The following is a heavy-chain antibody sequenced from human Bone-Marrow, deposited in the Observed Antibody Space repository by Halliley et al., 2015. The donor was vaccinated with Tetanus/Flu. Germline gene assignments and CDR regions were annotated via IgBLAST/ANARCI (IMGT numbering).Heavy chain of an antibody. J-gene: IGHJ5*02. V-gene: IGHV4-34*01. CDR2: ISHSGSA. CDR1: DESLSGYY. CDR3: ARGGWRRQRNWFDP. D-gene: IGHD6-19*01. Sequence: LRLSCAVVDESLSGYYWSWLRQPPGKGLGWIGEISHSGSARYNSALRSRVTMSVDTSKKQISLKLRSATAADTAVYYCARGGWRRQRNWFDPWGQGTLVTVSS.